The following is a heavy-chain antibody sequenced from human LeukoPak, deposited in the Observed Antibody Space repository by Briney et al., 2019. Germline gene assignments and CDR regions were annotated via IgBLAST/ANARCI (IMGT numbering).Heavy chain of an antibody. CDR3: ATEAAAGTPDY. J-gene: IGHJ4*02. CDR1: GLTFSTSP. D-gene: IGHD6-13*01. V-gene: IGHV3-21*04. Sequence: GGSLRLSCAASGLTFSTSPMNWVRLAPGNRLEWVSTSGTSGDTYYADSVKGRFTISRDNAKNSLYLQMNSLRAEDTAVYYCATEAAAGTPDYWGQGTLVTVSS. CDR2: TSGTSGDT.